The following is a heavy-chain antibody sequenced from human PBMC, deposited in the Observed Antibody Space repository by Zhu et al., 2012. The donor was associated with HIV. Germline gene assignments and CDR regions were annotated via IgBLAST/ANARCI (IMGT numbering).Heavy chain of an antibody. CDR3: ARGDNYYASGSPAKGRYFQY. J-gene: IGHJ1*01. D-gene: IGHD3-10*01. V-gene: IGHV4-34*01. CDR1: GGSFSGFY. CDR2: INHSGSV. Sequence: QVQLQQWGAGLLKPSETLSLTCAVYGGSFSGFYWSLIRQPPRKGLEWIGEINHSGSVNYNPSLKSRVTISVDTSKNQFSLKLSSVTAADTALYYCARGDNYYASGSPAKGRYFQYWGQGTLVTVSS.